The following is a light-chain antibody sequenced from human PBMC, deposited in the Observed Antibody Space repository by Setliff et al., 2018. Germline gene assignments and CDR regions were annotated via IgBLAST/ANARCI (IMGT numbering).Light chain of an antibody. CDR1: SSDVGGYNY. J-gene: IGLJ2*01. CDR2: EVI. Sequence: QSALTQPASVSGSPGQSITISCTGSSSDVGGYNYVSWYQQHPGKAPQLMIYEVINRPSGVSNRFSGSKSGNTASLTISGLQAEDEADYYCNSYTSSTTVVFGGGTKVTVL. V-gene: IGLV2-14*01. CDR3: NSYTSSTTVV.